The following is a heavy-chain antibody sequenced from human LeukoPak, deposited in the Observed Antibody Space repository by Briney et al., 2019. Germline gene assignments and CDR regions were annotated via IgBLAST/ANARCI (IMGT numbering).Heavy chain of an antibody. CDR3: ARVIGVTANWYFDL. CDR2: ISWNSDNL. J-gene: IGHJ2*01. Sequence: PGRSLRLSCAASGFIFNNYGIYWVRQAPGKGLEWVSGISWNSDNLGYADSVKGRFIISRDNAKKSLYLQMNSLRPEDTAFYYCARVIGVTANWYFDLWGRGTLVIVSS. D-gene: IGHD2-21*02. V-gene: IGHV3-9*01. CDR1: GFIFNNYG.